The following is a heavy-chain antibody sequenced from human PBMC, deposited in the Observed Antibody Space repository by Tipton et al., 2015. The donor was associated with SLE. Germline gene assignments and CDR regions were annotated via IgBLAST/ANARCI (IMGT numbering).Heavy chain of an antibody. J-gene: IGHJ4*02. CDR1: GFTFSTYS. CDR2: ISAGGETR. Sequence: SLRLSCGASGFTFSTYSMSWVRQAPGKWLEWVSAISAGGETRVYADSVKGRFTISRDNAKNSLYLQMNSLRAEDTAVYYCARCAITNCYRGYFDYWGQGALVTVSS. CDR3: ARCAITNCYRGYFDY. V-gene: IGHV3-23*01. D-gene: IGHD2-2*01.